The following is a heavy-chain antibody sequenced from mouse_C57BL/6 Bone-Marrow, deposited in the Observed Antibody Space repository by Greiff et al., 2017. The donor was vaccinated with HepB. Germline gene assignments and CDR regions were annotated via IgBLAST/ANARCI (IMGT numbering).Heavy chain of an antibody. CDR3: ARGGVTTLYWYFDV. V-gene: IGHV5-4*03. Sequence: DVKLVESGGGLVKPGGSLKLSCAASGFTFSSYAMSWVRQTPEKRLEWVATISDGGSYTYYPDNVKGRFTISRDNAKNNLYLQMSHLKSEDTAMYYCARGGVTTLYWYFDVWGTGTTVTVSS. J-gene: IGHJ1*03. D-gene: IGHD2-2*01. CDR1: GFTFSSYA. CDR2: ISDGGSYT.